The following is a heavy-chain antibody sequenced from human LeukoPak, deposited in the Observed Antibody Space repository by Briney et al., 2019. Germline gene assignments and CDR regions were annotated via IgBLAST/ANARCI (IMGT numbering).Heavy chain of an antibody. D-gene: IGHD3-3*01. CDR1: GYSISSGYY. V-gene: IGHV4-38-2*02. J-gene: IGHJ4*02. CDR3: ARGQSYRLGNFWSGYYTAYFDY. CDR2: IYHSGST. Sequence: SETLSLTCTVSGYSISSGYYWGWIRQPPGKGLEWIGSIYHSGSTYYNPSLKSRVTISVDTSKNQFSLKLSSVTAADTAVYYCARGQSYRLGNFWSGYYTAYFDYWGQGTLVTVSS.